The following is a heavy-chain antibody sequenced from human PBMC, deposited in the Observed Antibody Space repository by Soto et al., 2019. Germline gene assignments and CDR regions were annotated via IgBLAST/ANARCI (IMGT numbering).Heavy chain of an antibody. Sequence: GGSTRLSCAASGFTFSNAWMSWVRQEPGKGLEWIGRIKTNSDGGTVDYASPVKGRFTISRDDSKSMLYLDLNSLKTEDTGVYFCATVYCATTSCYAPFDYWGKGTLVTVSS. CDR1: GFTFSNAW. J-gene: IGHJ4*02. D-gene: IGHD2-2*01. CDR3: ATVYCATTSCYAPFDY. V-gene: IGHV3-15*01. CDR2: IKTNSDGGTV.